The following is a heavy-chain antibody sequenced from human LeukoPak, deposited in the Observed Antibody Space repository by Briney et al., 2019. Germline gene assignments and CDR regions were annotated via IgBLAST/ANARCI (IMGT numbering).Heavy chain of an antibody. CDR3: ASLGGCSGGSCRYYYYYMDV. Sequence: SETLSLTCTVSGGAISSSRYYWGWIRQPPGKGLEWIGSLHHSGSTYYNPSLKSRVTISVDTSKNQFSLKLSSVTAADTAVYYCASLGGCSGGSCRYYYYYMDVWGKGTTVTVSS. D-gene: IGHD2-15*01. CDR2: LHHSGST. J-gene: IGHJ6*03. CDR1: GGAISSSRYY. V-gene: IGHV4-39*07.